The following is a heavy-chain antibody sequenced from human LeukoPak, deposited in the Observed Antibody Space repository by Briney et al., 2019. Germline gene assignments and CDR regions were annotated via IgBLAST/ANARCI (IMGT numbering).Heavy chain of an antibody. CDR3: ARAPIVVVPAGQVSLPHMDV. V-gene: IGHV1-18*01. Sequence: ASVKVSCKASGYTFTSYGISWVRQAPGQGLEWMGWFSAYNGNTNYAQKLQGRVTMTTDTSTSTAYMELRSLRSDDTAVYYCARAPIVVVPAGQVSLPHMDVWGKGTTVTVSS. CDR2: FSAYNGNT. CDR1: GYTFTSYG. D-gene: IGHD2-2*01. J-gene: IGHJ6*03.